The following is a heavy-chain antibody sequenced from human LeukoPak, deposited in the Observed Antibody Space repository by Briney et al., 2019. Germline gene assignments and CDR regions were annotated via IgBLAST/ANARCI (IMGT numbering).Heavy chain of an antibody. CDR2: IDQDGSAE. D-gene: IGHD3-10*01. J-gene: IGHJ4*02. CDR3: ARADNYGSILDY. CDR1: GFTFSNYW. V-gene: IGHV3-7*04. Sequence: GGPLRLSCAASGFTFSNYWMSWVRQSPGRGLEWVANIDQDGSAEYYVDSVKGRFTVSRDNAKNSLYLQIDSLRAEDTAVYYCARADNYGSILDYWGRGTLVTVSS.